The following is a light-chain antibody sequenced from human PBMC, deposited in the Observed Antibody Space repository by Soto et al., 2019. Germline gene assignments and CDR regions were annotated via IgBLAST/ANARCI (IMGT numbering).Light chain of an antibody. CDR2: EAS. CDR3: QQYNDFPS. Sequence: DIQMTQSPNTLSASVGDRVTITCRASENANGHLAWYQQKPGKAPKLLIYEASILESGVPSRFSGSGYGTEFPLTITGLLPEDVATYYCQQYNDFPSFGQGTKV. J-gene: IGKJ1*01. CDR1: ENANGH. V-gene: IGKV1-5*03.